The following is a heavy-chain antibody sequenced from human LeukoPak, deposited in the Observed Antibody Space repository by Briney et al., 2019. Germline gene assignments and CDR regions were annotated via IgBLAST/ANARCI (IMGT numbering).Heavy chain of an antibody. V-gene: IGHV4-34*01. Sequence: SETLSLTCAVYGGSFSGYYWSWIRQPPGKGLEWIGEINHSGSTNYNPSLKSRVTIPVDTSKNQFSLKLSSVTAADTAVYYCARGPTTSPQYSFDYWGQGNTVTVSS. CDR1: GGSFSGYY. CDR3: ARGPTTSPQYSFDY. D-gene: IGHD4-17*01. CDR2: INHSGST. J-gene: IGHJ4*02.